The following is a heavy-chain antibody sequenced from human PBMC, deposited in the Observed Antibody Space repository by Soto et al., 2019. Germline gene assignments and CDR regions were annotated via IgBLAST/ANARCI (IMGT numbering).Heavy chain of an antibody. CDR3: ARESEDLTSNFDY. CDR1: GGTFSSYA. V-gene: IGHV1-69*06. J-gene: IGHJ4*02. Sequence: SVKVSCKASGGTFSSYAISWVRQAPGQGLEWMGGIIPIFGTANYAQKFQGRVTITADKSTSTAYMELSSLRAEDTAVYYCARESEDLTSNFDYWGQGTLVTVSS. CDR2: IIPIFGTA.